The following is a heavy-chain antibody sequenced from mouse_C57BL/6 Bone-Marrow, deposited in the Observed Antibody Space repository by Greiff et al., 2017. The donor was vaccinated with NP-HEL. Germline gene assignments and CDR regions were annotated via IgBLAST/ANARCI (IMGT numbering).Heavy chain of an antibody. J-gene: IGHJ3*01. CDR2: SRNKANDYTT. CDR1: GFTFSDFY. D-gene: IGHD4-1*01. Sequence: EVKLVESGGGLVQSGRSLRLSCATSGFTFSDFYMEWVRQAPGKGLEWIAASRNKANDYTTEYSASVKGRFIVSRDTSQSILYLQMNALRAEDTAIYYCARDLTGLFAYWGQGTLVTVSA. CDR3: ARDLTGLFAY. V-gene: IGHV7-1*01.